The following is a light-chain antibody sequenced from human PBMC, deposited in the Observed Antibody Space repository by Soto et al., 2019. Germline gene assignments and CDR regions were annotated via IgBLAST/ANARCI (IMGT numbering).Light chain of an antibody. V-gene: IGLV2-8*01. CDR3: SSYAGSNNWV. CDR1: SSDVGGYNY. Sequence: QSVLTQPPSASGSLGQSVTISRTGTSSDVGGYNYVSWYQQHPGKAPKVMIYEVNKRPSGVPDRFSGSKSGNTASLTVSGLQAEDEADYYCSSYAGSNNWVFGGGTKLTVL. CDR2: EVN. J-gene: IGLJ3*02.